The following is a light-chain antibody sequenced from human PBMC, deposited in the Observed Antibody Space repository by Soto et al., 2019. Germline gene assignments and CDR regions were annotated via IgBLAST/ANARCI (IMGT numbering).Light chain of an antibody. CDR2: DNN. CDR3: QSYDSTLSASYV. V-gene: IGLV1-51*01. J-gene: IGLJ1*01. Sequence: QSALTQPPSVSAATGQKVTISCSGSSSNIGNNYVSWYQQLPGTAPKLLIYDNNKRPSGIPDRFSGSKSGTSATLGITGLQTGDQGDYSCQSYDSTLSASYVSGNGTKVTVL. CDR1: SSNIGNNY.